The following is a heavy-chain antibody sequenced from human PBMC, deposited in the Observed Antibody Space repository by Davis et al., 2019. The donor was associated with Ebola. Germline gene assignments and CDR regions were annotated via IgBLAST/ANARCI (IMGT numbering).Heavy chain of an antibody. V-gene: IGHV3-21*01. D-gene: IGHD3-16*01. CDR2: ISASGDDT. CDR3: AGGESGRDASDI. CDR1: GFTFSNYA. J-gene: IGHJ3*02. Sequence: GESLKISCAASGFTFSNYAMSWVRQAPGKGLEWVSGISASGDDTYYADSVKGRFTASRDNAKNSLYLQMNSLRAEDTAVYYCAGGESGRDASDIWGRGTMVTVSS.